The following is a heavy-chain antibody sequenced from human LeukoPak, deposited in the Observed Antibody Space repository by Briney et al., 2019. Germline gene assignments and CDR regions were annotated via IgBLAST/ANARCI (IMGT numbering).Heavy chain of an antibody. Sequence: GASVKVSCKASGYTFYSFGISWVRQAPGQGLEWMGWISAYNGNTHHPEKYQGRLTMTTDTPTSTAYMELRSLRSDDTAIYYCARDTVMMVGSYYYGKDVWGQGTTVTVSS. J-gene: IGHJ6*02. CDR1: GYTFYSFG. D-gene: IGHD2-15*01. CDR2: ISAYNGNT. CDR3: ARDTVMMVGSYYYGKDV. V-gene: IGHV1-18*01.